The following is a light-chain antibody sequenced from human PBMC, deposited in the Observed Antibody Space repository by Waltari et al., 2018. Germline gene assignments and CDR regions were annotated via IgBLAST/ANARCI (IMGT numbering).Light chain of an antibody. J-gene: IGLJ3*02. CDR2: VNSDGSH. CDR3: QTGGHGTWV. V-gene: IGLV4-69*01. CDR1: SGHSSNV. Sequence: QLVLTQPPSASASLGASVKLTCTLSSGHSSNVIAWHQQQPLKGPRYLMKVNSDGSHRKGDDIPDRFSGSSSGAERYLTISSLQSEDEADYYCQTGGHGTWVFGGGTKLTVL.